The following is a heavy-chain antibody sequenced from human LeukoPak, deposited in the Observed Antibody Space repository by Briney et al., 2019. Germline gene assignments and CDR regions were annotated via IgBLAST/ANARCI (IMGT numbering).Heavy chain of an antibody. J-gene: IGHJ4*02. CDR2: IKNSGIT. CDR3: ATRRSGSYSEY. V-gene: IGHV4-39*01. D-gene: IGHD1-26*01. CDR1: GGSVTTSTYY. Sequence: SETLSLTCTVSGGSVTTSTYYWGWIRQPPGKGLEWIGTIKNSGITHYNPSLKSRLTMSVDTSKSQFSLKLNSVTAADTAVYYCATRRSGSYSEYWGQGILVTVSS.